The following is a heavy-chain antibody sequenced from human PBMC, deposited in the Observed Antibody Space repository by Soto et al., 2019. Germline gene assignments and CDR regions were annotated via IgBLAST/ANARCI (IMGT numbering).Heavy chain of an antibody. D-gene: IGHD3-3*01. CDR3: AHRRYDDFWSGYFTKQGDYFDY. J-gene: IGHJ4*02. V-gene: IGHV2-5*02. CDR1: GFSLSTSGVG. CDR2: IYWDDDK. Sequence: QITLKESGPTLVKPTQTLTLTCTFSGFSLSTSGVGVGWIRQPPGKALEWLALIYWDDDKRYSPSLKSRLTIPKDTSKNQVVLTMTNMDPVDTATYYCAHRRYDDFWSGYFTKQGDYFDYWGQGTLVTVSS.